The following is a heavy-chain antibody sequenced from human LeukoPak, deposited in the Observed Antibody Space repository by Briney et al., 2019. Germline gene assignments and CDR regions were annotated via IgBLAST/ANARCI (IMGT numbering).Heavy chain of an antibody. CDR3: ARSPAGRYYMDV. CDR1: GYTFTSYD. Sequence: ASVKVSCKASGYTFTSYDINWVRQATGQGLGWMGWMNPNSGNTGYAQKFQGRVTITRNTSISTAYMELSSLRSEDTAVYYCARSPAGRYYMDVWGKGTTVTVSS. J-gene: IGHJ6*03. V-gene: IGHV1-8*03. CDR2: MNPNSGNT.